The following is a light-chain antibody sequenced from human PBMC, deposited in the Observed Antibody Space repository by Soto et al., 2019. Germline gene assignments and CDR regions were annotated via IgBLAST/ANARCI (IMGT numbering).Light chain of an antibody. CDR1: SSNIGANYD. Sequence: QSVLSQPPSVSGASGQRTTISCTGSSSNIGANYDVHWYRQVPGTAPKLLMSGDNNRPSGVADRFSGSKSGTSASLAITRLQAEDEADYYCQSYDSSLNRVFGTGTKVPVL. CDR2: GDN. CDR3: QSYDSSLNRV. J-gene: IGLJ1*01. V-gene: IGLV1-40*01.